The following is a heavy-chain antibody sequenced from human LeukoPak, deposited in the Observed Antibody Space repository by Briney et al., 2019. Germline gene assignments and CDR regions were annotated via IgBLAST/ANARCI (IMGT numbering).Heavy chain of an antibody. D-gene: IGHD2-8*01. J-gene: IGHJ6*02. V-gene: IGHV4-31*03. Sequence: SQTLSLTCTVSGGSISSGGYYWSWIRQHPGKGLEWIGYIYYSGSTYYNPSLKSRVTISVDTSKNQFSLKLSSVTAADTAVYYCARDRISNEGATYYYYGMDVWGQGTTVTVSS. CDR3: ARDRISNEGATYYYYGMDV. CDR2: IYYSGST. CDR1: GGSISSGGYY.